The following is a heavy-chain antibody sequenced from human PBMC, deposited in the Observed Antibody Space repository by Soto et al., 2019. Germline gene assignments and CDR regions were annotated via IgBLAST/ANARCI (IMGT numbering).Heavy chain of an antibody. Sequence: GGSLRLSCAASGFTFSSYAMSWVRQAPGKGLEWVSAISGSGGSTYYADSVKGRCTISRDNSKNTLYLQLNSLRAEDAALDYCSIDHSPVDISACRSDYFQHWGQGTMVTVSS. D-gene: IGHD5-12*01. J-gene: IGHJ1*01. CDR1: GFTFSSYA. CDR3: SIDHSPVDISACRSDYFQH. V-gene: IGHV3-23*01. CDR2: ISGSGGST.